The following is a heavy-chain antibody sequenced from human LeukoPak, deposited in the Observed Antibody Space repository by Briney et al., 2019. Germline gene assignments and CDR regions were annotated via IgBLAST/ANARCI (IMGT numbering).Heavy chain of an antibody. J-gene: IGHJ4*02. V-gene: IGHV3-11*01. D-gene: IGHD6-13*01. Sequence: GGSLRLSCAASGFTFSDYYMSWIRQAPGKGLEWVSYISSSGSTIYYADSVKGRFTISRDNAKSSLYLQMNSLRAEDTAVYYCAREAQLPYSSSWYDACDYWGQGTLVTVSS. CDR3: AREAQLPYSSSWYDACDY. CDR1: GFTFSDYY. CDR2: ISSSGSTI.